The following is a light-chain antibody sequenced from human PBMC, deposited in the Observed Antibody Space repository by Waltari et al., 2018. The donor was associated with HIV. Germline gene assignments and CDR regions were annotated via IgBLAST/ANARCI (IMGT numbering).Light chain of an antibody. Sequence: DIQMTQSPSSLSASVGDRVTITCLASQTISSYLNWYQQKPGKAPMLLIYGASTLHSGVPSRFSGSGSGTDLTLTISSLQPEDFATYYCQQSYSTPRTFGQGTKLEIK. CDR2: GAS. CDR3: QQSYSTPRT. CDR1: QTISSY. J-gene: IGKJ2*01. V-gene: IGKV1-39*01.